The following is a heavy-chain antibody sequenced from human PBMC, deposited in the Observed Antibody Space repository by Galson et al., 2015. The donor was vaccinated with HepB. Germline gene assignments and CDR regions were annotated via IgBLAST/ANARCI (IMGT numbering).Heavy chain of an antibody. CDR2: VSHSGGT. CDR1: GGSINNYY. D-gene: IGHD3-22*01. V-gene: IGHV4-59*08. J-gene: IGHJ4*02. Sequence: ETLSLTCTVSGGSINNYYWSWIRQSPGKGLEWIGYVSHSGGTNYNPSLNSRVTISVDTSKNQFSLKLRSVTAADTAVYYCARLYYYDSGGYYYYFDYWGQGALVTVSS. CDR3: ARLYYYDSGGYYYYFDY.